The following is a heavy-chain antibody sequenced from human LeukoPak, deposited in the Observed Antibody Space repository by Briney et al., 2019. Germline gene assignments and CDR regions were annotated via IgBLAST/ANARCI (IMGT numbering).Heavy chain of an antibody. Sequence: SETLSLTCTVSGGSISSYYWSWIRQPPGKGLEWIGYIYYSGSTNYNPSLKSRVTISVDTSKNQFSLKLSSVTAADTAVYYCASGDSSGYYSLFDYWGQGTLVTVSS. J-gene: IGHJ4*02. CDR3: ASGDSSGYYSLFDY. D-gene: IGHD3-22*01. CDR1: GGSISSYY. CDR2: IYYSGST. V-gene: IGHV4-59*01.